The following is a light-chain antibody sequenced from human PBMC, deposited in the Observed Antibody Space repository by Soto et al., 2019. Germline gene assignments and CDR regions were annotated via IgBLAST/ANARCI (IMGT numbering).Light chain of an antibody. CDR3: QQHDNRPIT. CDR1: QGISHY. V-gene: IGKV1-33*01. Sequence: MTEAPSCLSPCVGDNFTNTCQAGQGISHYLNWYQQKPGKAPKLLIYDASNLDTGVPSRFSGSGSGTDFTFTITSLQPEDVATYLCQQHDNRPITFGQGTRLEIK. CDR2: DAS. J-gene: IGKJ5*01.